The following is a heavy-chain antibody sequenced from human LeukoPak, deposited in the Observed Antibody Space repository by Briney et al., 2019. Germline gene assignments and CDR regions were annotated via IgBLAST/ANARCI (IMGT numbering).Heavy chain of an antibody. CDR3: ARGGTYYYDSSGYYEALDY. Sequence: ASVKASCKASGYTFTSYGISWVRQAPGQGLEWMGWISAYNGNTNYAQKLQGRVTMTTDTSTSTAYMELRSLRSDDTAVYYRARGGTYYYDSSGYYEALDYWGQGTLVTVSS. J-gene: IGHJ4*02. CDR1: GYTFTSYG. D-gene: IGHD3-22*01. CDR2: ISAYNGNT. V-gene: IGHV1-18*01.